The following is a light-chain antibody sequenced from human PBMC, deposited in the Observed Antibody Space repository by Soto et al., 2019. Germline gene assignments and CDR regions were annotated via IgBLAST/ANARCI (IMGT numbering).Light chain of an antibody. CDR2: AAS. Sequence: IQLTQSPSSLSASVGDRVTITCRASQGISSYLAWYQQKPGKAPKLLIYAASTLQSGVPSRFSGSGSGTDFTLTISSLQPEDFATYYCQQGYSNPWTFGQGTKVEVK. V-gene: IGKV1-9*01. CDR3: QQGYSNPWT. CDR1: QGISSY. J-gene: IGKJ1*01.